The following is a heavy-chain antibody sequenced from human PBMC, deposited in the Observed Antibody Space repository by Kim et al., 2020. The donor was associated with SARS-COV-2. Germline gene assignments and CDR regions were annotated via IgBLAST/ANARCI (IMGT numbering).Heavy chain of an antibody. CDR3: ARYITVPASSYADY. V-gene: IGHV4-39*07. J-gene: IGHJ4*02. Sequence: TPSLKRRVTISVDTSKNQFSLRLTSVTAADTAIYYCARYITVPASSYADYWGQGTLATVSS. D-gene: IGHD6-19*01.